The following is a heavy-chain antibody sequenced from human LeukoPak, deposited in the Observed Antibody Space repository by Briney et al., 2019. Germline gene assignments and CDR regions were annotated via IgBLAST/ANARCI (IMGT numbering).Heavy chain of an antibody. V-gene: IGHV3-48*04. Sequence: GGSLRLSCAASGFTFSSYWMSWVRQAPGKGLEWVSYISSSGSTIYYADSVKGRFTISRDNAKNSLYLQMNSLRAEDTAVYYCARDRQGDSSSDYWGQGTLVTVSS. CDR2: ISSSGSTI. CDR1: GFTFSSYW. CDR3: ARDRQGDSSSDY. D-gene: IGHD3-22*01. J-gene: IGHJ4*02.